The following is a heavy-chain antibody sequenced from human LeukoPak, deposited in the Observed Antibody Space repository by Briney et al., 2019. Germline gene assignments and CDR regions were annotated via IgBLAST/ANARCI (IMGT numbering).Heavy chain of an antibody. CDR3: ARGDDHYYYALDV. D-gene: IGHD5-24*01. CDR1: GFTLSRYW. CDR2: IDSDGRST. J-gene: IGHJ6*02. Sequence: GGSLRLSCAASGFTLSRYWMHWVRQAPGKGLAWVSRIDSDGRSTSYADSVKGRFTISRDNAKNTLSLQMNSLGVEDTAVYYCARGDDHYYYALDVWGQGTTVAVSS. V-gene: IGHV3-74*01.